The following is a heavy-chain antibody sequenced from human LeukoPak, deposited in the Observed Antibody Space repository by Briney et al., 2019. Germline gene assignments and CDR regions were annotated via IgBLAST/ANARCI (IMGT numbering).Heavy chain of an antibody. CDR1: GYTFTGYY. D-gene: IGHD5-18*01. CDR2: INPNSGGT. Sequence: ASVKVSCKASGYTFTGYYMHWVRQAPGQGLEWMGWINPNSGGTNYAQKLQGRVTMTTDTSTSTAYMELRSLRSDDTAVYYCARSSQLSLRSNIAEEFDYWGQGTLVTVSS. J-gene: IGHJ4*02. V-gene: IGHV1-2*02. CDR3: ARSSQLSLRSNIAEEFDY.